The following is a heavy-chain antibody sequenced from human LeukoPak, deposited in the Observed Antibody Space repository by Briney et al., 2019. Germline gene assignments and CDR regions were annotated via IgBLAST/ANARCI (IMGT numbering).Heavy chain of an antibody. CDR2: IYYSGST. V-gene: IGHV4-59*08. Sequence: SETLSLTCTVSGGSISSYYWSWIRQPPGKGLEWIGDIYYSGSTNYNPSLKSRVTMFVDMSKNQFSLRLSSVTAADTAVYYCASHRAYSSSSPFDYWGQGTLVTASS. D-gene: IGHD6-6*01. CDR1: GGSISSYY. CDR3: ASHRAYSSSSPFDY. J-gene: IGHJ4*02.